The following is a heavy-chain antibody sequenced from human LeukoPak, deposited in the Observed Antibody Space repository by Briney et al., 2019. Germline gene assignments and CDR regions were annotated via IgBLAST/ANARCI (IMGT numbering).Heavy chain of an antibody. CDR3: ARGYRDFVDY. CDR1: GFTFSSYE. J-gene: IGHJ4*02. CDR2: ISSGGNNI. V-gene: IGHV3-48*03. Sequence: PGGSLRLSCAASGFTFSSYEMNWVRQAPGMGLEWVSYISSGGNNIYYADSVKGRFTISRDNAKNSLYLQMNSLRAEDTAVYYCARGYRDFVDYWGQGTLVTVSS. D-gene: IGHD4-11*01.